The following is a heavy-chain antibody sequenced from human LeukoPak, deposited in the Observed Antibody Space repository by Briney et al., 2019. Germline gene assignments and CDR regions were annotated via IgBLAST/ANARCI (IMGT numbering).Heavy chain of an antibody. CDR2: ISAYNGNT. CDR1: GYTFTSYG. D-gene: IGHD3-22*01. V-gene: IGHV1-18*01. J-gene: IGHJ3*02. CDR3: ARDHYYDSSGLDAFDI. Sequence: ASVKVSCKASGYTFTSYGISWVRQAPGQGLEWMGWISAYNGNTNYAQKLQGRVTMTTGTSTSTAYVELRSLRSDDTAVYYCARDHYYDSSGLDAFDIWGQGTMVTVSS.